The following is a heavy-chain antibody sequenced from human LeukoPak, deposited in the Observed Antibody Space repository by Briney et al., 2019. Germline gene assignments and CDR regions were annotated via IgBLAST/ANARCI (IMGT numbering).Heavy chain of an antibody. CDR3: ARRGTYTIFGVVIPYYFDY. V-gene: IGHV4-34*01. CDR1: GGSFSSYY. J-gene: IGHJ4*02. CDR2: INHSGST. D-gene: IGHD3-3*01. Sequence: SETLSLTCAVYGGSFSSYYWSWIRQPPGKGLEWIGEINHSGSTNYNPSLKSRVTISVDTSKNQFSLKLSSVTAADTAVYYCARRGTYTIFGVVIPYYFDYWGQGTLVTVSS.